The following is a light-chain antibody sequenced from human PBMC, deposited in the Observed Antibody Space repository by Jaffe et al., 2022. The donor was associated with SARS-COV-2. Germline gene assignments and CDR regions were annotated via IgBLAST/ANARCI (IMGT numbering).Light chain of an antibody. J-gene: IGLJ3*02. CDR2: DVS. V-gene: IGLV2-14*03. CDR1: SSDVGGYNY. CDR3: NSYTSSSLWV. Sequence: QSALTQPASVSGSPGQSITISCTGTSSDVGGYNYVSWYQHHPGKAPKLMIYDVSNRPSGVSNRFSGSKSGNTASLTISGLQAEDEADYYCNSYTSSSLWVFGGGTKLTVL.